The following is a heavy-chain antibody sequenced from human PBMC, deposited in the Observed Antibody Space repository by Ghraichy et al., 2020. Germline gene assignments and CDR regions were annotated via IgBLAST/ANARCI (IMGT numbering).Heavy chain of an antibody. CDR3: ARHGEISGHYYYGMDL. D-gene: IGHD3-10*01. Sequence: GSLRLSCAASGFTFSTYSMNWVRQAPGKGLEWVSYISSRSSTITYADSVKGRFTISRDNAKNSLYLQMNSLRADDTAVYYCARHGEISGHYYYGMDLWGQGTTVTVSS. V-gene: IGHV3-48*01. CDR2: ISSRSSTI. CDR1: GFTFSTYS. J-gene: IGHJ6*02.